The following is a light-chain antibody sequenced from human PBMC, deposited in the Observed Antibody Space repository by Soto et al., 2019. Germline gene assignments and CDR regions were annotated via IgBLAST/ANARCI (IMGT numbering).Light chain of an antibody. J-gene: IGLJ3*02. Sequence: QSVLTQPPSVSGAPGQRVTISCTGSSSNLGAGHDAEWYQQLPGTAPKLLIYANNNRPSGVPDRFSGSKSGTSASLAITGLQPEDEAEYFCQSYDSRLNVVFGGGTKLTVL. CDR2: ANN. CDR3: QSYDSRLNVV. CDR1: SSNLGAGHD. V-gene: IGLV1-40*01.